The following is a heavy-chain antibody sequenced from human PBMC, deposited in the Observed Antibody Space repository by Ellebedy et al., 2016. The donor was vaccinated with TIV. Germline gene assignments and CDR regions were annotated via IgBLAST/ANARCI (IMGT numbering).Heavy chain of an antibody. CDR3: ARGEYYGGKGPFDY. CDR2: ISSSSSYT. Sequence: GESLKISCAASGFTFSDYYMSWIRQAPGKGLEWVSYISSSSSYTNYADSVKGRFTISRDNAKNSLHLQMNSLRVEDTAVYYCARGEYYGGKGPFDYWGQGTLVTVSS. D-gene: IGHD4-23*01. J-gene: IGHJ4*02. CDR1: GFTFSDYY. V-gene: IGHV3-11*06.